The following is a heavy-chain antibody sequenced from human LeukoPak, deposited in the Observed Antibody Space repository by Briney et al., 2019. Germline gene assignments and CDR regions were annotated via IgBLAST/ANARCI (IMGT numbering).Heavy chain of an antibody. V-gene: IGHV3-30*18. CDR2: ISYDGSLR. CDR3: VKDEDSTNWYFDY. J-gene: IGHJ4*02. CDR1: GFTFSSYG. D-gene: IGHD6-6*01. Sequence: GGSLRLSCAASGFTFSSYGMHWVRQAPGKGLEWVAVISYDGSLRFYADSVKGRFTISRDSSKSTVYLQMNSLRAEDTAEYYCVKDEDSTNWYFDYWGQGTLVTVSS.